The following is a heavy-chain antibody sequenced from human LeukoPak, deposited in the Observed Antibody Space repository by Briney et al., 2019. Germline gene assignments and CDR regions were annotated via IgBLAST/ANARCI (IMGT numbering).Heavy chain of an antibody. V-gene: IGHV4-59*01. J-gene: IGHJ6*03. Sequence: SETLSLTCTVSGGSISSYYWSWIRQPPGKGLEWIGYIYYSGSTNFNPSLKSRVTISVDTSKNQFSLKLSSVTAADTAVYYCARVRDSSGYDYYYYMDVWGKGTTVTVSS. CDR3: ARVRDSSGYDYYYYMDV. CDR1: GGSISSYY. D-gene: IGHD3-22*01. CDR2: IYYSGST.